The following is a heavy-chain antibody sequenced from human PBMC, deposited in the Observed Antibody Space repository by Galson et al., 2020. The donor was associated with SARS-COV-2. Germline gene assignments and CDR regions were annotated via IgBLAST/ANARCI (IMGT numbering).Heavy chain of an antibody. D-gene: IGHD2-8*01. CDR1: GFTFSSYE. CDR2: ISSSGSTI. CDR3: AREYCTNGVCPRMTYYYYGMDV. V-gene: IGHV3-48*03. J-gene: IGHJ6*02. Sequence: GGSLRLSCAASGFTFSSYEMNWVRQAPGKGLEWVSYISSSGSTIYYADSVKGRFTISRDNAKNSLYLQMNSLRAEDTAVYYCAREYCTNGVCPRMTYYYYGMDVWGQGTTVTVSS.